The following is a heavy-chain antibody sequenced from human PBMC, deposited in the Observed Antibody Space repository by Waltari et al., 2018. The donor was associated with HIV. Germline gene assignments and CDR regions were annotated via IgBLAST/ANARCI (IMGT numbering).Heavy chain of an antibody. CDR3: ARSGIVRGHSYELLAF. CDR2: INSGSANS. CDR1: GYNFTSYT. V-gene: IGHV1-3*01. Sequence: QVLLVQSGTEVKKPGASVTISCKASGYNFTSYTVHWVRQAPGRGLEWLGWINSGSANSSYSPGFQDRRTMTRDISASTSYFVLSGLTSDDTSVYFCARSGIVRGHSYELLAFWGQGT. D-gene: IGHD3-16*01. J-gene: IGHJ4*01.